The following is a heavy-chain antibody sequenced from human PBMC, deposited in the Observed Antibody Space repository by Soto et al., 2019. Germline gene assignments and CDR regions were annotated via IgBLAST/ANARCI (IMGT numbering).Heavy chain of an antibody. CDR1: GYTFTNHY. CDR2: INPSGGKT. J-gene: IGHJ4*02. V-gene: IGHV1-46*01. Sequence: QVQLEQSGAEVKKPGASVKVSCKASGYTFTNHYIHWVRQGPGQGPEWMGTINPSGGKTDYAQKFKGRVTLTSDTPTSTVYMELRRLRSEDTAIYYCARDEYHYGSGSSYSTLDDWGQGTLVTVSS. CDR3: ARDEYHYGSGSSYSTLDD. D-gene: IGHD3-10*01.